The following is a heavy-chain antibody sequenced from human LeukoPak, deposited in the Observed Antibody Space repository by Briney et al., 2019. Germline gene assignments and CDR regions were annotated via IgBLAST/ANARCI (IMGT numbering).Heavy chain of an antibody. CDR3: ARFVEDDTLFDP. J-gene: IGHJ5*02. CDR2: IYYSGST. CDR1: GGSISSYY. D-gene: IGHD3-3*01. Sequence: PSETLSLTCTVSGGSISSYYWSWIRQPLGKGLEWIGYIYYSGSTNYNPSLKSRVTISVDTSKNQFSLKLSSVTAADTAVYYCARFVEDDTLFDPWGQGTLVTVSS. V-gene: IGHV4-59*01.